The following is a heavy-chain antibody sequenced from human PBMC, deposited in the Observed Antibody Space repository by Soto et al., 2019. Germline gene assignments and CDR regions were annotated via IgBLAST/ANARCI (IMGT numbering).Heavy chain of an antibody. D-gene: IGHD3-22*01. CDR3: AKDSPYDSSGYYLHYFDY. CDR2: ISGSGGST. CDR1: GFTFSSYA. J-gene: IGHJ4*02. Sequence: GGSLRLSCAASGFTFSSYAMSWVRQAPGKGLEWVSAISGSGGSTYYADSVKGRFTISRDNSKSTLYLQMNSLRAEDTAVYYCAKDSPYDSSGYYLHYFDYWGQGTLVTVS. V-gene: IGHV3-23*01.